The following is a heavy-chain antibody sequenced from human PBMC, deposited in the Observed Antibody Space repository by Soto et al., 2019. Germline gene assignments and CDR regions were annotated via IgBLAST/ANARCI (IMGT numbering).Heavy chain of an antibody. V-gene: IGHV4-59*01. CDR1: GGSISSYY. D-gene: IGHD3-16*01. Sequence: PSETLSLTXIVSGGSISSYYWSWIRQPPGKGLEWLGYIYYSGSTNYNPSLKSRVTISVDTSKNQFSLKLRFVTAADTAVYYCAREDSYVWGTKWFDPWGQGTLVTVSS. J-gene: IGHJ5*02. CDR3: AREDSYVWGTKWFDP. CDR2: IYYSGST.